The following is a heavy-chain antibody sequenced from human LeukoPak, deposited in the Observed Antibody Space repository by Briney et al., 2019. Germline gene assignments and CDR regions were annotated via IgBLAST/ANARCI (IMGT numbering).Heavy chain of an antibody. J-gene: IGHJ6*03. V-gene: IGHV4-38-2*01. CDR1: GYSISSGYY. D-gene: IGHD2-2*01. CDR2: IYHSGST. CDR3: ARHEPGGSSTSRYYYYYMDV. Sequence: KPSETLSLTCAVSGYSISSGYYWGWIRQPPGKGLEWIGSIYHSGSTYYNPSLKSRVTISVDTSKNQFSLKLSSVTAADTAVYYCARHEPGGSSTSRYYYYYMDVWSKGTTVTVSS.